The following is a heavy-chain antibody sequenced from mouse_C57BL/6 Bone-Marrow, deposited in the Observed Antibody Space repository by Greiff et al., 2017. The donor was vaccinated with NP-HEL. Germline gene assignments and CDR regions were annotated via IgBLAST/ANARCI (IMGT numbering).Heavy chain of an antibody. J-gene: IGHJ2*01. D-gene: IGHD1-3*01. CDR1: GFTFSDYY. CDR3: ARDFYKGFDY. Sequence: DVKLVESEGGLVQPGSSMKLSCTASGFTFSDYYMAWVRQVPEKGLEWVANINYDGSSTYYLDSLKSRFIISRDNAKNILYLQMSSLKSEDTATYYCARDFYKGFDYWGQGTTLTVSS. CDR2: INYDGSST. V-gene: IGHV5-16*01.